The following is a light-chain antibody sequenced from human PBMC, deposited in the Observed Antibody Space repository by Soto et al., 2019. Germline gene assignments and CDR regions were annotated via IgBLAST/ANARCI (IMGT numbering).Light chain of an antibody. V-gene: IGKV1-39*01. CDR3: QQRYSIPYT. CDR1: QSISSY. CDR2: SAS. Sequence: DIQMTQSPSSLSASVGDRVTITCRASQSISSYLNWYQQKPGKAPKLLIYSASSLQSGVPSRFSGSGSGTDFTLTISSLQPEDFATYFCQQRYSIPYTFGQGTKLEI. J-gene: IGKJ2*01.